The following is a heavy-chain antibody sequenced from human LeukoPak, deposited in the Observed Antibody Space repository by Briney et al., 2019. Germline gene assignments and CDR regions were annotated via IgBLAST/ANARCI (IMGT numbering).Heavy chain of an antibody. CDR1: RGSINSGDYY. V-gene: IGHV4-30-4*08. CDR2: INYSGNT. Sequence: KTSQTLSLTCTVSRGSINSGDYYWSWVRQPPGKGLEWIGYINYSGNTYYNPSLKSRVALSLDTSKNQFSLKVTSVTAADTAVYYCARAEDDSSGYYYIPPYYYYMDVWGKGTTVTVSS. D-gene: IGHD3-22*01. J-gene: IGHJ6*03. CDR3: ARAEDDSSGYYYIPPYYYYMDV.